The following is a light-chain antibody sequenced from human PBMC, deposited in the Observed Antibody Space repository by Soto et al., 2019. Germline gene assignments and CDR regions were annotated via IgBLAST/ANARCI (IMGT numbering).Light chain of an antibody. J-gene: IGLJ1*01. CDR3: CSNAAGSTYV. CDR2: EAS. V-gene: IGLV2-23*01. Sequence: QSVLTQPASVSGSPGQSITISCTGTSSDIGSHHLVSWYQQYPGKAPQLIIFEASKRPSGVSNRSSGSKSGITASLTISGLQAEDEADYYCCSNAAGSTYVFGTGTKVTVL. CDR1: SSDIGSHHL.